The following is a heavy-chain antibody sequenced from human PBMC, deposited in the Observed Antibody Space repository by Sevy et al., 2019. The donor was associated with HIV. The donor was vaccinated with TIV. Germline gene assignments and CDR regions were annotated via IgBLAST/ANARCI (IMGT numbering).Heavy chain of an antibody. V-gene: IGHV3-11*06. J-gene: IGHJ4*02. CDR3: ARSRSNYADYYFDY. CDR1: GFTFSDYY. Sequence: GGSPRLSCAASGFTFSDYYMTWIRQSPGKGLQWISYISSGSSYTNYADSVKGRFTISRDNAKNSLYLEIHTLRPEDTAVYYCARSRSNYADYYFDYWGQGTVVTVSS. CDR2: ISSGSSYT. D-gene: IGHD4-17*01.